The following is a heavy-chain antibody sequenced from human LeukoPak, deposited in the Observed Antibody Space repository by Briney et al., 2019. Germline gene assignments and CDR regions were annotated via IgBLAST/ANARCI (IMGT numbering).Heavy chain of an antibody. J-gene: IGHJ3*02. Sequence: RPGGSLRLSCAASGFTFSNFWMHWVRQAPCKGLEWVALISYDGSNKYYADSVKGRFTVSRDNSKSTLYLQMNSLRAEDTAVYYCARARYCSSTRCRDAFDIWGQGTTVTVSS. V-gene: IGHV3-30-3*01. CDR1: GFTFSNFW. D-gene: IGHD2-2*01. CDR3: ARARYCSSTRCRDAFDI. CDR2: ISYDGSNK.